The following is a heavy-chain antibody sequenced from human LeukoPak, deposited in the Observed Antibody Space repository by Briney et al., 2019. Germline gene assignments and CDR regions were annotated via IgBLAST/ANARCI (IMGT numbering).Heavy chain of an antibody. CDR3: AKDDSSGSYYGWFGGYYYYMDV. Sequence: GGSLRLSCAASGFTFSSYGMHWVRQAPGKGLEWVAVISYDGSNKYYADSVKGRFTISRDNSKNTLYLQMNSLRAEDTAVYYCAKDDSSGSYYGWFGGYYYYMDVWGKGTTVTVSS. J-gene: IGHJ6*03. V-gene: IGHV3-30*18. D-gene: IGHD1-26*01. CDR1: GFTFSSYG. CDR2: ISYDGSNK.